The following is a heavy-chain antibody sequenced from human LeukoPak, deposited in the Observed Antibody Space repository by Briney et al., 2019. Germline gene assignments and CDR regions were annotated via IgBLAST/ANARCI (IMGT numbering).Heavy chain of an antibody. CDR3: ASSFPSGMVTIVH. J-gene: IGHJ4*02. D-gene: IGHD5-24*01. CDR2: ISSSGSTI. CDR1: GFTFSDYY. Sequence: GGSLRLSCAASGFTFSDYYMSWIRQAPGKGLEWVSYISSSGSTIYYADSVKGRFTISRDNAKNSLYLQMNSLRAEDTAVYYCASSFPSGMVTIVHWGQGTLVTVSS. V-gene: IGHV3-11*01.